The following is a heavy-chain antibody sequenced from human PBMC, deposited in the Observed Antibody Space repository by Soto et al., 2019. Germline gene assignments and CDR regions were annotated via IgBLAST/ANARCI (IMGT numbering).Heavy chain of an antibody. CDR1: GYTFTSYG. Sequence: ASVKVSCKASGYTFTSYGISWVRQAPGQGLEWMGWISAYNGNTNYAQKLQGRVTMTTDTSTSTAYMELRSLRSDDTAVYYCASISITGTPLNGMDCWGKGTKVTVSS. J-gene: IGHJ6*04. CDR2: ISAYNGNT. D-gene: IGHD1-7*01. CDR3: ASISITGTPLNGMDC. V-gene: IGHV1-18*01.